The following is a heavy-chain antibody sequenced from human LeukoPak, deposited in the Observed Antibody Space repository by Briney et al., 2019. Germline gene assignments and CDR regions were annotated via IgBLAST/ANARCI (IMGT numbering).Heavy chain of an antibody. V-gene: IGHV4-39*01. CDR1: GGSISSSSYY. Sequence: SETLSLTCTVSGGSISSSSYYWGWIRQPPGKGLEWIGSIYYSGSTYYNPSLKSRVTISVDTSKNQFSLKLSSVTAADTAVYYCARGTSGSYRRYYYYYYMDVWGKGTTVTVSS. D-gene: IGHD1-26*01. CDR3: ARGTSGSYRRYYYYYYMDV. J-gene: IGHJ6*03. CDR2: IYYSGST.